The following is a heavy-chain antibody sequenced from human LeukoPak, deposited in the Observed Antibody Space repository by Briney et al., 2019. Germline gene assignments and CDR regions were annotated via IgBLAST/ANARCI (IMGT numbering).Heavy chain of an antibody. Sequence: SETLSLTCTVSGGSITSGGHYWSWSRQHSGKGLERIGYIYHSGSTYYNPSLKSRVSISVDTSKNQFSLKLSSVTAADTAVYYCARVRWPQILQYFDSWGQGSLVTVSS. D-gene: IGHD5-24*01. CDR3: ARVRWPQILQYFDS. J-gene: IGHJ4*02. V-gene: IGHV4-31*03. CDR1: GGSITSGGHY. CDR2: IYHSGST.